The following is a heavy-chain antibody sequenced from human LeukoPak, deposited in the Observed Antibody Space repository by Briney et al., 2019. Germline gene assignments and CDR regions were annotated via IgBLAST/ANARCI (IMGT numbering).Heavy chain of an antibody. V-gene: IGHV3-73*01. D-gene: IGHD6-19*01. J-gene: IGHJ3*02. Sequence: PGGSLRLSCAASGFTFSGSAMHWVRQASGKGLEWVGRFRSKTNNYATEYAASVKGRFTISRDDSKNTAYLQMNSVKTEDTAVYYCTRHSDSSGWYAGIDAFDIWGQGTMVTVSS. CDR2: FRSKTNNYAT. CDR3: TRHSDSSGWYAGIDAFDI. CDR1: GFTFSGSA.